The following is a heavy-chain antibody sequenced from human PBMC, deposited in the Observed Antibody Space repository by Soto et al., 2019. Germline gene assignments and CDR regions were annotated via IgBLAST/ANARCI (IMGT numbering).Heavy chain of an antibody. J-gene: IGHJ3*02. CDR3: AKDLWYYYDSSGPIDAFDI. Sequence: PGGSLRLSCAASGFTFSSYAMSWVRQAPGKGLEWVSAISGSGGSTYYADSVKGRFTISRDNSKNTLYLQMNGLRAEDTAVYYCAKDLWYYYDSSGPIDAFDIWGQGTMVTVSS. D-gene: IGHD3-22*01. V-gene: IGHV3-23*01. CDR1: GFTFSSYA. CDR2: ISGSGGST.